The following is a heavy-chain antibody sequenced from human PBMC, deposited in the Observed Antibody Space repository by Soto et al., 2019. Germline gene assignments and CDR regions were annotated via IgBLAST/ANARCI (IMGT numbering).Heavy chain of an antibody. J-gene: IGHJ4*02. CDR2: IFGNGGGI. Sequence: HLGVSLRLSCAASGFTFYIYAMSWVRQAPGKGLEWVSGIFGNGGGISYADSVKGRFTISRDNSNNILYLQMNSLRAEDTAVYYCAKDRQPDGLWPFDHWGQGTLVTVSS. CDR1: GFTFYIYA. D-gene: IGHD2-8*01. V-gene: IGHV3-23*01. CDR3: AKDRQPDGLWPFDH.